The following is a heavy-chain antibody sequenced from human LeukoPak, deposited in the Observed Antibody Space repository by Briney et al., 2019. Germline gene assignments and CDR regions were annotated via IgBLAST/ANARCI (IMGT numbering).Heavy chain of an antibody. CDR1: GFMFSNYG. D-gene: IGHD2-2*01. CDR3: ARDQRLTRPSEGDY. CDR2: ISSSGSSI. Sequence: GGSLRLSCVASGFMFSNYGMNWVRQAPGKGLEWVSYISSSGSSIYYADSVKGRFTVSRDNAKNSLYLQMNSLRAEDTAVYYCARDQRLTRPSEGDYRGQGTLVTVSS. V-gene: IGHV3-48*01. J-gene: IGHJ4*02.